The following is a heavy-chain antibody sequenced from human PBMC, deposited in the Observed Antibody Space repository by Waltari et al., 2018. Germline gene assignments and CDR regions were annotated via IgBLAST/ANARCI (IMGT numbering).Heavy chain of an antibody. CDR3: ARVSYDSSGYYFDY. V-gene: IGHV1-69*01. J-gene: IGHJ4*02. CDR1: GGPFSSYA. D-gene: IGHD3-22*01. Sequence: QVQLVQSGAEVKKPGSSVKVSCKASGGPFSSYAFSWVRQAPGQGLGWMGGIIPIFGTANYAQKFQGRVTITADESTSTAYMELSSLRSEDTAVYYCARVSYDSSGYYFDYWGQGTLVTVSS. CDR2: IIPIFGTA.